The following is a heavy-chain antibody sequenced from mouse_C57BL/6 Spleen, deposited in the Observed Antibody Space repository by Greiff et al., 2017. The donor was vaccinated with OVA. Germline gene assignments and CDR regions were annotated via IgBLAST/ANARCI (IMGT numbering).Heavy chain of an antibody. CDR3: ARSGDYVMDFDY. V-gene: IGHV1-18*01. D-gene: IGHD2-4*01. CDR2: INPNYGGT. J-gene: IGHJ2*01. Sequence: EVQRVESGPELVKPGASVKIPCKASGYTFTDYNMDWVKQSNGKSLEWIGDINPNYGGTTYNQKFKGKATLTVDKSSSTAYMELRSLTSEDTAVYYYARSGDYVMDFDYWGQGTTLTVSS. CDR1: GYTFTDYN.